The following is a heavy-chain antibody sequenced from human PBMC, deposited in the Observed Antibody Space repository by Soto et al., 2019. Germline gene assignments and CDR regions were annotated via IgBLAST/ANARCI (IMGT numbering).Heavy chain of an antibody. Sequence: QVHLVESGGGVVQTGKSLRLSCVASGFTFDTYGIHWVRQAPGKGLQWVALISYEGSNTYYADSVRGRFTISRDNSKNALYLQMNTLRPEDTGVYYCARVTPGNNLYYFSGLDFWGQGTSVTVSS. V-gene: IGHV3-30-3*01. D-gene: IGHD1-1*01. J-gene: IGHJ6*02. CDR2: ISYEGSNT. CDR1: GFTFDTYG. CDR3: ARVTPGNNLYYFSGLDF.